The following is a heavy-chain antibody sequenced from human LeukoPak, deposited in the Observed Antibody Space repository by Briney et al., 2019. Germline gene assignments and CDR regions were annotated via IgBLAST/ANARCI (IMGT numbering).Heavy chain of an antibody. J-gene: IGHJ5*02. CDR1: GGSFSAYY. D-gene: IGHD3-22*01. V-gene: IGHV4-34*11. Sequence: PSETLSLTCAVYGGSFSAYYWSWIRQPPGKGLEWIGYIYNSGSTDYNPSLKSRVTISVDMSKNQFSLKLYSVTAADTAVYYCAREHDSSGPRFDPWGQGTLVTVSS. CDR2: IYNSGST. CDR3: AREHDSSGPRFDP.